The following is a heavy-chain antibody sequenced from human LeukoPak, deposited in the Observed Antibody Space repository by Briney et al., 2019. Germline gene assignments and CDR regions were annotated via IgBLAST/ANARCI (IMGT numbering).Heavy chain of an antibody. J-gene: IGHJ2*01. V-gene: IGHV3-30*03. CDR1: GFTFSSYG. D-gene: IGHD3-22*01. CDR2: ISYDGSNK. CDR3: ARKAYYYDSSGYYWPWYFDL. Sequence: PGGSLRLSCAASGFTFSSYGMHWVRQAPGKGLEWVAVISYDGSNKYYADSVKGRFTISRDNSKNTLYLQMNSLRAEDTAVYYCARKAYYYDSSGYYWPWYFDLWGRGTLVTVSS.